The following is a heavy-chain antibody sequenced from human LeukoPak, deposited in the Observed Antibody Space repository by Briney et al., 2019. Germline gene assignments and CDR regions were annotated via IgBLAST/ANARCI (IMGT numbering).Heavy chain of an antibody. J-gene: IGHJ4*02. D-gene: IGHD3-22*01. CDR3: AKLYYYDSSGYYYFDY. V-gene: IGHV3-23*01. CDR2: ISGSGGST. CDR1: GFTFSTYV. Sequence: GGSLRLSCAASGFTFSTYVMSWVRQAPGKGLEWVSAISGSGGSTYYADSVKGRFTISRDNSKNTLYLQMNSLRAEDTAVYYCAKLYYYDSSGYYYFDYWGQGTLVTVSS.